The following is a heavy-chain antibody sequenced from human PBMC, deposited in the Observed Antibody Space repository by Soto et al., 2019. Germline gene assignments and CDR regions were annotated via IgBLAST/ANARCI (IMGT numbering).Heavy chain of an antibody. CDR2: ISYSADKT. Sequence: EVQLLESGGGLVQPGGSLRLSCAASGFTFNTYVMNWVRQAPGKGLEWVSTISYSADKTHYADSVKGRFTISRDNSRDSLFLQMHRLRADDAAVYYCARRARTATTNWGPFDVWGQGTMVTVSS. J-gene: IGHJ3*01. V-gene: IGHV3-23*01. D-gene: IGHD1-7*01. CDR1: GFTFNTYV. CDR3: ARRARTATTNWGPFDV.